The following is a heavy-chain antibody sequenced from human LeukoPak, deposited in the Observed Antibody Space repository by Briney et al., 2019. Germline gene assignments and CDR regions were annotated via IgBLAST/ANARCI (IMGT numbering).Heavy chain of an antibody. Sequence: GGSLRLSCAASGFTFSSYAMSWVRQAPGKGLEWVSAISGSGGSTYYADSVKGRFTISRDNSKNTLYLQMNSLRAEDTAVYYCATTYYDFWSGSPPYYFDYWGQGTLVTVSS. J-gene: IGHJ4*02. CDR2: ISGSGGST. D-gene: IGHD3-3*01. CDR1: GFTFSSYA. CDR3: ATTYYDFWSGSPPYYFDY. V-gene: IGHV3-23*01.